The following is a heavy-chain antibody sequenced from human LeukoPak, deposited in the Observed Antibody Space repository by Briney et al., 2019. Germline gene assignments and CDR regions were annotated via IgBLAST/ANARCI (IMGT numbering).Heavy chain of an antibody. Sequence: GGCLSLVCAASGLTFSGSGLHSVRQAAGKGLGWVGRIRSTANGYATAYAASVKGRFTIYRDDSKNTAYLQMDSLKTEDTAVYYCTGNYYGSGSYADFDYWGQGTLVTVSS. J-gene: IGHJ4*02. CDR2: IRSTANGYAT. CDR3: TGNYYGSGSYADFDY. V-gene: IGHV3-73*01. CDR1: GLTFSGSG. D-gene: IGHD3-10*01.